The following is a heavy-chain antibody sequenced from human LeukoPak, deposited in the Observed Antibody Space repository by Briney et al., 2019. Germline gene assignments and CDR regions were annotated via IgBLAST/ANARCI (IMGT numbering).Heavy chain of an antibody. Sequence: SETLSLTCTVSGDSISSSNYYWSWIRQPPGKGLEWIGYIYYSGSTNYNPSLKSRVTISVDTSKNQFSLKLSSVTAADTAVYYCAREVVAAAGTVDYWGQGTLVTVSS. D-gene: IGHD6-13*01. V-gene: IGHV4-61*01. CDR1: GDSISSSNYY. J-gene: IGHJ4*02. CDR3: AREVVAAAGTVDY. CDR2: IYYSGST.